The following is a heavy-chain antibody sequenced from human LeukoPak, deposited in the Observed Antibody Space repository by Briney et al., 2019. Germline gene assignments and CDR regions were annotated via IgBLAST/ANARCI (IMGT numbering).Heavy chain of an antibody. CDR3: ARNYGSGSYYNQPFDP. CDR2: INHSGST. V-gene: IGHV4-34*01. D-gene: IGHD3-10*01. CDR1: GGSFSGYY. Sequence: PSETLSLTCAVYGGSFSGYYWSWIRQPPGKGLEWIGEINHSGSTNYNPSLKSRVTISVDTSKNQFSLRLSSVTAADTAVYYCARNYGSGSYYNQPFDPWGQGTLVTVSS. J-gene: IGHJ5*02.